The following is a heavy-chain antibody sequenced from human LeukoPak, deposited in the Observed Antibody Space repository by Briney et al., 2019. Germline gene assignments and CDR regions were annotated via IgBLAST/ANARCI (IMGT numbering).Heavy chain of an antibody. CDR2: IYYSGST. CDR1: GGSISSGGYY. J-gene: IGHJ3*02. CDR3: ARVGGSGSYHLEGAFDI. V-gene: IGHV4-31*03. D-gene: IGHD3-10*01. Sequence: SETLSLTCTVSGGSISSGGYYWSWIRQHPGKGLEWIGYIYYSGSTYYNPSLKSRVTISVDTSKNQFSLKLNSVTAADTAVYYCARVGGSGSYHLEGAFDIWGQGTMVTVSS.